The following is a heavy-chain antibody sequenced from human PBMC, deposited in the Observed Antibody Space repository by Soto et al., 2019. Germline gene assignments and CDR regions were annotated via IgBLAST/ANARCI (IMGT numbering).Heavy chain of an antibody. V-gene: IGHV3-53*04. CDR1: GFTVSSNY. Sequence: EVQLVESGGGLVQPGGSLRLSCAASGFTVSSNYMSWVRQAPGKGLEWVSVIYSGGSTYYADSVKGRFTISRHNSKNPLYLQMNSLRAEDTAVYYCAREAHYRAARPHYYRDVWGKGTTVTVSS. D-gene: IGHD6-6*01. J-gene: IGHJ6*03. CDR2: IYSGGST. CDR3: AREAHYRAARPHYYRDV.